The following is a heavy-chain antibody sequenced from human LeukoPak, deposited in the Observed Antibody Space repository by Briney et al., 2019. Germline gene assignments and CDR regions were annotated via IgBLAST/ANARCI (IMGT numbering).Heavy chain of an antibody. D-gene: IGHD3-22*01. CDR3: ARDAHHYDSSGSFDY. Sequence: GASVKVSCKASGYTFIRYGISWVRQAPGQGLEWMGWISAYNGNTNYAQKLQGRVTMTTDTSASTAYMELRSLRSDDTAVYYCARDAHHYDSSGSFDYWGQGTLVTVSS. CDR2: ISAYNGNT. CDR1: GYTFIRYG. J-gene: IGHJ4*02. V-gene: IGHV1-18*01.